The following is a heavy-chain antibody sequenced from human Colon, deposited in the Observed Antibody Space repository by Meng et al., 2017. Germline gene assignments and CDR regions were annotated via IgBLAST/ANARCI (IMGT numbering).Heavy chain of an antibody. CDR2: IFYTGST. D-gene: IGHD4-17*01. CDR3: AGARATVTTLEPFNL. Sequence: QAHLKAAGPGLVKPSQTLSLTCTVSGGSVSSGGYYWSWIRQRPGKGLEYIGYIFYTGSTYYSPSLKSRLTFSLDTSKNQFSLKLDFATAADTAVYYCAGARATVTTLEPFNLWGRGTLVTVAS. V-gene: IGHV4-31*03. J-gene: IGHJ2*01. CDR1: GGSVSSGGYY.